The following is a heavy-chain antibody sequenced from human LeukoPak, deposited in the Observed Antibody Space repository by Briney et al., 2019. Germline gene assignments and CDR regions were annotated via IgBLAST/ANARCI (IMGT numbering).Heavy chain of an antibody. J-gene: IGHJ5*02. CDR3: ARDMGSGQQLDYNWFDP. V-gene: IGHV4-39*07. CDR1: GGSISSSSYY. CDR2: IYYSGST. Sequence: PSETLSLTCTVSGGSISSSSYYWGWIRQPPGKGLEWIGSIYYSGSTYYNPSLKSRVTISVDTSKNQFSLKLSSVTAADTAVYYCARDMGSGQQLDYNWFDPWGQGTLVTVSS. D-gene: IGHD6-13*01.